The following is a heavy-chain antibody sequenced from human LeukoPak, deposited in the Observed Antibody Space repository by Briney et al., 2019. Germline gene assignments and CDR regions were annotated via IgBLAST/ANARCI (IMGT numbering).Heavy chain of an antibody. J-gene: IGHJ4*02. D-gene: IGHD7-27*01. Sequence: GGSLRLSCAASGFTFSTYGISWVRQAPGKGLEWILGIGPSGAATYYADSVKGRFIISRDNSKNTVYVQMSSLRTEDTAVYYCAQDLAWGAFDYWGQGTLVTVSS. CDR2: IGPSGAAT. CDR3: AQDLAWGAFDY. CDR1: GFTFSTYG. V-gene: IGHV3-23*01.